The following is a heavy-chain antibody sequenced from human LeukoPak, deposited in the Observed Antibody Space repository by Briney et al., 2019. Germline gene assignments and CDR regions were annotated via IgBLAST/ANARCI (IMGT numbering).Heavy chain of an antibody. D-gene: IGHD3-22*01. CDR3: ARTYYYDSSGYPGHY. CDR2: IKQDGSEK. J-gene: IGHJ4*02. Sequence: PGGSLRLSCVASGFTFSSYWMHWVRQAPGKGLEWVATIKQDGSEKYYVDSVKGRFTISRDNAKNSLYLQMNSLRAEDTAVYYCARTYYYDSSGYPGHYWGQGTLVTVSS. V-gene: IGHV3-7*01. CDR1: GFTFSSYW.